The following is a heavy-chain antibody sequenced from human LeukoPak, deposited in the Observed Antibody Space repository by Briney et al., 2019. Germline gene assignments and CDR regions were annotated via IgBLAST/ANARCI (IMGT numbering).Heavy chain of an antibody. CDR2: INPNSGGT. D-gene: IGHD2-2*01. V-gene: IGHV1-2*02. J-gene: IGHJ6*02. CDR3: ARDLLVPGSYYYYGMDV. Sequence: GASVNVSCKASGYTFTGYYMHWVRQAPGQGLEWMGWINPNSGGTNYAQKFQGRVTMTRDTSISTAYMELSRLRSDDTAVYYCARDLLVPGSYYYYGMDVWGQGTTVTVSS. CDR1: GYTFTGYY.